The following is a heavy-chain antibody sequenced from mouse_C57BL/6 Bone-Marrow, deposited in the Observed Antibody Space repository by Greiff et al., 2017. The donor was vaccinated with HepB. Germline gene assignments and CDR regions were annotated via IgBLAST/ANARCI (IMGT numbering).Heavy chain of an antibody. Sequence: VQLQQSGAELVRPGASVKLSCTASGFNIKDYYMHWVKQRPEQGLEWIGRIDPEDGDTDYAPKFQGKATMTADTSSNTAYLQLSRLTSEATAVYYCTTRYYYGSSSYYYAMDYWGQGTSVTVSS. V-gene: IGHV14-1*01. CDR2: IDPEDGDT. CDR3: TTRYYYGSSSYYYAMDY. CDR1: GFNIKDYY. D-gene: IGHD1-1*01. J-gene: IGHJ4*01.